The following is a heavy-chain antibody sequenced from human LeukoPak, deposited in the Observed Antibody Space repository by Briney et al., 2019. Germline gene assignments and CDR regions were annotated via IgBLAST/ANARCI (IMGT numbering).Heavy chain of an antibody. J-gene: IGHJ5*02. V-gene: IGHV3-23*01. D-gene: IGHD3-10*01. CDR2: ISGSGGST. Sequence: PGGSLRLSCAASGFTFSSYAMSWVRQAPGKGLEWVSGISGSGGSTYYADSVKGRFTISRDNSNNTLYLQMTSLRAEDTAVYYCAKDLVRGVSNWFDPWGQGTLVTVSS. CDR3: AKDLVRGVSNWFDP. CDR1: GFTFSSYA.